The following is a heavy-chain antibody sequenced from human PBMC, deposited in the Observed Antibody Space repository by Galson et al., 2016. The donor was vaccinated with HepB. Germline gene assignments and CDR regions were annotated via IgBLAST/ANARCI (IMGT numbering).Heavy chain of an antibody. CDR2: ISHSGST. D-gene: IGHD5-24*01. CDR1: GGSFSSYY. Sequence: LSLTCAVYGGSFSSYYWTWIRQSPGKGLEWIGEISHSGSTNYSPSLTSRVTISVDAPKNQFSLKLTSMTAADTAVYYCARGRRWLQFSHFDYWGQGTLVTVSS. V-gene: IGHV4-34*01. CDR3: ARGRRWLQFSHFDY. J-gene: IGHJ4*02.